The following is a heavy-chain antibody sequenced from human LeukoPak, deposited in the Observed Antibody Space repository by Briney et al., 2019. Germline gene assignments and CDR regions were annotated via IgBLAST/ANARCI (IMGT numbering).Heavy chain of an antibody. CDR2: ISSSSSYT. D-gene: IGHD3-3*01. CDR3: ARVGLATYDFWSERNYFDY. CDR1: GFTFSSYS. Sequence: GGSLRLSCAASGFTFSSYSMNWVRQAPGKGLEWVSSISSSSSYTYYADSVKGRFTISRDNAKNSLYLQMNSLRAEDTAVYYCARVGLATYDFWSERNYFDYWGQGTLVTVSS. J-gene: IGHJ4*02. V-gene: IGHV3-21*01.